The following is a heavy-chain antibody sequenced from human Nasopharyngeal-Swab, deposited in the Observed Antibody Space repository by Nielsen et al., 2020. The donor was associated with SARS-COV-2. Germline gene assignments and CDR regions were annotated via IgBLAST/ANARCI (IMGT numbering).Heavy chain of an antibody. V-gene: IGHV4-38-2*01. CDR2: IYHSGST. Sequence: SETLSLTCAVSGYSISSGYYWCWIRQPPGKGLEWIGSIYHSGSTYSNPSLKSRVTISVDTSKNQFSLKLSSVTAADTAVYYCARGRRITTPYGMDVWGQGTTVTVSS. CDR3: ARGRRITTPYGMDV. CDR1: GYSISSGYY. D-gene: IGHD3-16*01. J-gene: IGHJ6*02.